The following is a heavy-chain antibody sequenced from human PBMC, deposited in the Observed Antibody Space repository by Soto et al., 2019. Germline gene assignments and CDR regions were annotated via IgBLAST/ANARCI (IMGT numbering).Heavy chain of an antibody. Sequence: EVQLVESGGDLVPPGGSRRLSCVASGFTFSSYWMHWVRKVPGKGPMRVARISTDGSSTNYADSVKGRFTSSRDNAKNTLYLQMNSLRAEDTAVYYCARNWNGVDYWGQGTLVTVSS. V-gene: IGHV3-74*01. D-gene: IGHD1-1*01. CDR2: ISTDGSST. CDR3: ARNWNGVDY. CDR1: GFTFSSYW. J-gene: IGHJ4*02.